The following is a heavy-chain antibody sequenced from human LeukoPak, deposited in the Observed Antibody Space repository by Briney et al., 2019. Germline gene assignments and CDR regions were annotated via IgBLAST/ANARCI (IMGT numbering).Heavy chain of an antibody. V-gene: IGHV1-2*06. CDR1: GYTLTELS. D-gene: IGHD3-22*01. CDR3: ARPEGYYDSSGYPFDY. CDR2: INPNSGGT. Sequence: ASVKVSCKVSGYTLTELSMHWVRQAPGQGLEWMGRINPNSGGTNYAQKFQGRVTMTRDTSISTAYMELSRLRSDDAAVYYCARPEGYYDSSGYPFDYWGQGTLVTVSS. J-gene: IGHJ4*02.